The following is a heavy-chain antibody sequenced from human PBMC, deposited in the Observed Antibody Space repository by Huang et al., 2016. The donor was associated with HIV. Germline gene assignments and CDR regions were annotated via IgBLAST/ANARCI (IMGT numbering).Heavy chain of an antibody. CDR1: GYTFTDYQ. CDR3: ARDSGYYRYFDY. CDR2: INPNTGNP. V-gene: IGHV7-4-1*02. Sequence: QVQLVQSGSELKKPGASVKVSCKVSGYTFTDYQISWVRQAPGQGLEWSGLINPNTGNPTYAQGFTGRFVFALDTPVSTAYLQISSLKAEDTAGDFWARDSGYYRYFDYWGQGTLVTVSS. J-gene: IGHJ4*02. D-gene: IGHD3-22*01.